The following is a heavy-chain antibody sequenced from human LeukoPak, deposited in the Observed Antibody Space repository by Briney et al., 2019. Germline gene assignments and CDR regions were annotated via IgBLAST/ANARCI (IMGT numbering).Heavy chain of an antibody. D-gene: IGHD3-22*01. J-gene: IGHJ4*02. V-gene: IGHV4-31*03. CDR1: GGSISSGGYY. CDR3: ARASYYDSSGLTDPYYFDY. Sequence: PSQTLSLTCTVSGGSISSGGYYWSWIRQHPGKGLEWIGYIYYSGSTYYNPSLKSRVTISVDTSKNQFSLKVSSVTAADTAVYYCARASYYDSSGLTDPYYFDYWGQGTLVTVSS. CDR2: IYYSGST.